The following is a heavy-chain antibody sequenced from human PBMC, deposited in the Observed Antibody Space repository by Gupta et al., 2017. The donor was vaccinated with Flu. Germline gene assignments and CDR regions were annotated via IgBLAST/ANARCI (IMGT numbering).Heavy chain of an antibody. CDR1: GFTFSSYW. V-gene: IGHV3-74*01. CDR3: ARGVVGATDYYYYGMDV. Sequence: EVQLVESGGGLVQPGGSLRLSCAASGFTFSSYWMHWVRQAPGKGLVWVSRINSDGSSTSYADSVKGRFTISRDNAKNTLYLQMNSLRAEDTAVYYCARGVVGATDYYYYGMDVWGQGTTVTVSS. D-gene: IGHD1-26*01. CDR2: INSDGSST. J-gene: IGHJ6*02.